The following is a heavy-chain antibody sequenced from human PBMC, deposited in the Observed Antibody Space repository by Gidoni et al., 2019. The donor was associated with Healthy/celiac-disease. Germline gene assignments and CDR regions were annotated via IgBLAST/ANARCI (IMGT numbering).Heavy chain of an antibody. D-gene: IGHD2-2*01. CDR2: ISNSSSYI. J-gene: IGHJ4*02. CDR3: ALYCSSTSCHDY. V-gene: IGHV3-21*01. Sequence: EVLLLESGGGLATPVGSLRLSCAAPGFTFSRYSMNWVHQATGKGLEWVSSISNSSSYIYYADSVKGRFTISRDNAKNSLYLQMNSLRAEDTAVYYCALYCSSTSCHDYWGQGTLVTVSS. CDR1: GFTFSRYS.